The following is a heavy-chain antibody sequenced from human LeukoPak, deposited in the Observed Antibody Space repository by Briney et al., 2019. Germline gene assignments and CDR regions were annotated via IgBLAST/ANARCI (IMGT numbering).Heavy chain of an antibody. CDR2: INHSGST. Sequence: PSETLSLTCTVSGYSISSGYYWSWIRQPPGKGLEWIGEINHSGSTNYNPSLKSRVTISVDTSKNQFSLKLSSVTAADTAVYYCARGPRRIFGSSWPHNWFDPWGQGTLVTVSS. D-gene: IGHD6-13*01. CDR1: GYSISSGYY. J-gene: IGHJ5*02. CDR3: ARGPRRIFGSSWPHNWFDP. V-gene: IGHV4-38-2*02.